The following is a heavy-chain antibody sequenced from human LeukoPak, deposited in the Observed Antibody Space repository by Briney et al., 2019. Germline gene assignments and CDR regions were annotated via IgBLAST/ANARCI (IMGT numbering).Heavy chain of an antibody. CDR3: ARRNNWFDA. J-gene: IGHJ5*02. Sequence: PSGTLSLTCTVSGGSISSYYWSWIRQPPGRGLEWIGYIYSSGNANYNPSLKSRVTISLDTSKNQFSLKLSSMTAADTAVYYCARRNNWFDAWGQGTLVTVSS. CDR2: IYSSGNA. V-gene: IGHV4-59*01. CDR1: GGSISSYY.